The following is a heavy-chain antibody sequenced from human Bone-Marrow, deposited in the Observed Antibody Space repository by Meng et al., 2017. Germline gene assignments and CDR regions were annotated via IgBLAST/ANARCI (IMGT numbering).Heavy chain of an antibody. CDR3: AREGPGQSHSAFDI. D-gene: IGHD1-14*01. J-gene: IGHJ3*02. V-gene: IGHV3-33*01. CDR2: IWYDGSNK. CDR1: GFTFSSYG. Sequence: GESLKISCAASGFTFSSYGMHWVRQAPGKGLEWGAVIWYDGSNKYYADSVKGRFTISRDNSKNTLYLQMNSLRAEDTAVYYCAREGPGQSHSAFDIWGQGTMVTVSS.